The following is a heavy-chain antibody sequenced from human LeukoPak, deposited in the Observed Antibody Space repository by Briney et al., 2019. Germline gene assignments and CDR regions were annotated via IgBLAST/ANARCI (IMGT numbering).Heavy chain of an antibody. V-gene: IGHV3-48*01. J-gene: IGHJ4*02. CDR1: GFTFSSYS. D-gene: IGHD2-2*01. CDR3: ASHRNLYCSSTSCPFDY. Sequence: GGSLRLSCAASGFTFSSYSMNWVRQAPGKGLEWVSYISSSSSTIYYADSVKGRFTISRDNAKNSLYLQMNSLRAEDTAVYYCASHRNLYCSSTSCPFDYWGQGTLVTVSS. CDR2: ISSSSSTI.